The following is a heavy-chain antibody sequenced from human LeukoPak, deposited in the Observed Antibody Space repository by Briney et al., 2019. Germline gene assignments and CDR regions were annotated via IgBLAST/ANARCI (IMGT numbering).Heavy chain of an antibody. CDR2: IYTSGST. J-gene: IGHJ5*02. CDR1: GGSISSYY. Sequence: SETLSLTCTVSGGSISSYYWSWIRQPPGKGLEWIGRIYTSGSTNYNPSLKSRVTMSVDTSKNQFSLKLSSVTAADTAVYYCARYSGSYLENWFDPWGQGTLATVSS. D-gene: IGHD1-26*01. CDR3: ARYSGSYLENWFDP. V-gene: IGHV4-4*07.